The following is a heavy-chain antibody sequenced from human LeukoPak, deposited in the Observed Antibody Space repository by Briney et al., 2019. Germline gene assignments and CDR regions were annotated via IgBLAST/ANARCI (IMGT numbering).Heavy chain of an antibody. CDR3: ARGSGRDGYSYAFDI. Sequence: ASVKVSCKASGYTFTNYDVNWVRQAPGQGLEYMGWISGYDGNTNYAQKVQGRVTMTADISTSTAYMELRSLRSDDTAVYYCARGSGRDGYSYAFDIWGQGTMVTVSS. D-gene: IGHD5-24*01. CDR1: GYTFTNYD. V-gene: IGHV1-18*01. J-gene: IGHJ3*02. CDR2: ISGYDGNT.